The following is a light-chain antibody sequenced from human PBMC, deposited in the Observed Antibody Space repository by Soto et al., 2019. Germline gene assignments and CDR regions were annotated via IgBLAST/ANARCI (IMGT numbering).Light chain of an antibody. Sequence: EMVMTQSPAILSVSPGESATLSCRASQSVNSNYLAWYQQHPGQPPRLLIYGISTRATGIPARFSGSGSGTEFSLTISSLQSEDFAFYYCQQYSKWPITFGQGTRLEIK. CDR2: GIS. CDR3: QQYSKWPIT. CDR1: QSVNSN. V-gene: IGKV3-15*01. J-gene: IGKJ5*01.